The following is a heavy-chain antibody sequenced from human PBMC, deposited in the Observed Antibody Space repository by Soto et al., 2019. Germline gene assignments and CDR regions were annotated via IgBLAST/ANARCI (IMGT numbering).Heavy chain of an antibody. CDR1: GFTFSSYS. Sequence: GGSLRLSCAASGFTFSSYSMNWVRQAPGKGLEWVSYISSSSSTIYYADSVKGRFTISRDNAKNSLYLQMNSLRAEDTAVYYCARDFYMRGRSWYESSKYYFDYWGQGTLVTVSS. CDR2: ISSSSSTI. D-gene: IGHD6-13*01. V-gene: IGHV3-48*01. J-gene: IGHJ4*02. CDR3: ARDFYMRGRSWYESSKYYFDY.